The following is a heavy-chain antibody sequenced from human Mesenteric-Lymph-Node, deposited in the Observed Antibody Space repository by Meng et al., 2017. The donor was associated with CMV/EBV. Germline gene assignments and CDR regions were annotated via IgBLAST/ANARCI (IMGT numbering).Heavy chain of an antibody. V-gene: IGHV3-21*01. CDR3: ARGYSYGRIAGPGF. CDR1: GFTFSSYS. J-gene: IGHJ4*02. CDR2: ISSSSSYI. D-gene: IGHD5-18*01. Sequence: GESLKISCAASGFTFSSYSMNWVRQAPGKGLEWVSSISSSSSYIYYADSVKGRFTISRDNSKNTLYLQMNSLRAEDTAVYYCARGYSYGRIAGPGFWGQGTLVTVSS.